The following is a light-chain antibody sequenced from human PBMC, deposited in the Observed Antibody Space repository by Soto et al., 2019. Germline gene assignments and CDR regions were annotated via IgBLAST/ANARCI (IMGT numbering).Light chain of an antibody. CDR3: QQYDNWPPLT. V-gene: IGKV3-15*01. CDR2: SAT. CDR1: QNIRKN. J-gene: IGKJ1*01. Sequence: EVVMTQSPATLSVSPGERATLSCRASQNIRKNLAWYRQTPGQAPRLLVYSATTRAAGVPPRFSGSGSGTEFTLTISSLQSEDSAVDYCQQYDNWPPLTFGQGTTLEI.